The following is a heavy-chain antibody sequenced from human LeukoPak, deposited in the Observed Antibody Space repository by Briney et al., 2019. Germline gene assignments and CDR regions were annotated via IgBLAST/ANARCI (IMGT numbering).Heavy chain of an antibody. Sequence: ASVKVSCKASGYTFTGYYMHWVRQVPGQGLEWMGRINPNSGGTNYAQKFQGRVTMTRDTSISTAYMELSRLRSDDTAVYHCAREYYYDSSGYYRGSNAFDIWGQGTMVTVSS. CDR1: GYTFTGYY. J-gene: IGHJ3*02. D-gene: IGHD3-22*01. CDR3: AREYYYDSSGYYRGSNAFDI. V-gene: IGHV1-2*06. CDR2: INPNSGGT.